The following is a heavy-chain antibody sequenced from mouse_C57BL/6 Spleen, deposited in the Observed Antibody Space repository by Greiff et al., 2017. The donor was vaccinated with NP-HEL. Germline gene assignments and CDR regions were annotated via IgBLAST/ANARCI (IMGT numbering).Heavy chain of an antibody. V-gene: IGHV1-81*01. D-gene: IGHD5-1*01. CDR3: ARGGYLL. J-gene: IGHJ2*01. Sequence: QVQLQQSGAELARPGASVKLSCKASGYPFTSYGISWVKQRTGQGLEWIGEIYPRSGTTYYNQKFKGKATLTADKSSSPAYMELRSLTYQDSAVYFCARGGYLLWGQGTTLTVSS. CDR1: GYPFTSYG. CDR2: IYPRSGTT.